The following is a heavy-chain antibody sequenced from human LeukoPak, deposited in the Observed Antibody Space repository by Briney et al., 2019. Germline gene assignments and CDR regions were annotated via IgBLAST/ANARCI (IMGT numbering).Heavy chain of an antibody. Sequence: PGGSLRLSCAASGFTFSSYWMHWVRQAPGKGLVWVSRINSDGSSTSYADSVKGRFTISRDNAKNTLYLQMNSLRAEDTAVYYCARDGSGYYYYYYMDVWGKGTTVTVSS. CDR2: INSDGSST. CDR1: GFTFSSYW. J-gene: IGHJ6*03. D-gene: IGHD3-3*01. V-gene: IGHV3-74*01. CDR3: ARDGSGYYYYYYMDV.